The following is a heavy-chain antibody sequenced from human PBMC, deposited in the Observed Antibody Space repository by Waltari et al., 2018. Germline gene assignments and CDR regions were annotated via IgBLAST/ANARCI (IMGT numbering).Heavy chain of an antibody. CDR3: ARGPMTATGQGYFDI. V-gene: IGHV1-69*01. CDR2: INPIFNTT. CDR1: GDTFVRYA. D-gene: IGHD5-18*01. Sequence: QVQLVQSGAEVKNPGSSVTVSCKASGDTFVRYAFSWVRQAPGQGIEWMGGINPIFNTTNYPQKFQGRVTITADESTSTAFMELTSLKSDDTAFYYCARGPMTATGQGYFDIWGRGTLVTVSS. J-gene: IGHJ2*01.